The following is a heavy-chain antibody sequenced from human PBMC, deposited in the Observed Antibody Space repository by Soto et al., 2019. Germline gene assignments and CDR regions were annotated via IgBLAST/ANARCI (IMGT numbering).Heavy chain of an antibody. CDR1: GYPFSSYG. CDR3: GRVRYGAYVHFQH. CDR2: ISAYKGST. V-gene: IGHV1-18*01. D-gene: IGHD4-17*01. J-gene: IGHJ1*01. Sequence: ASVKVSFKASGYPFSSYGISWVRQGPGQGLEWMGWISAYKGSTKYAQKFQGRVTMTTDTSTNTAYMELRSLRSDDTAVYYCGRVRYGAYVHFQHWAQGTLVTVSS.